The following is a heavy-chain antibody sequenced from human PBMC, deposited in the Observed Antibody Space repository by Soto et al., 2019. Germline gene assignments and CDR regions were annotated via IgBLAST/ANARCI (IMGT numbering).Heavy chain of an antibody. CDR3: ARQRVDYYYYYMDV. CDR2: IYYSGST. V-gene: IGHV4-59*08. CDR1: GGSISSYY. Sequence: SETLSLTCTVSGGSISSYYWSWIRQPPGEGLEWIGYIYYSGSTNYNPSLKSRVTISVDTSKNQFSLKLSSVTAADTAVYYCARQRVDYYYYYMDVWGKGTTVTVSS. J-gene: IGHJ6*03.